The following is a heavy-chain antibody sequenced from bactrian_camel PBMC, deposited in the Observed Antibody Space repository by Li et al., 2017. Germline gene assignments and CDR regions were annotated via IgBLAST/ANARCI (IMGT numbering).Heavy chain of an antibody. CDR1: GSTSKNGF. Sequence: HVQLVESGGGSVRLGGSLRLSCVASGSTSKNGFMGWFRQAPGKEREGVAEIYAGGNTFYADSVKGRFTISRDKDKNTVYLQMNSLKLEDTAMYYCAAGRGPKVVVLSPMGYTYWGQGTQVTVS. D-gene: IGHD2*01. J-gene: IGHJ4*01. CDR2: IYAGGNT. V-gene: IGHV3S53*01. CDR3: AAGRGPKVVVLSPMGYTY.